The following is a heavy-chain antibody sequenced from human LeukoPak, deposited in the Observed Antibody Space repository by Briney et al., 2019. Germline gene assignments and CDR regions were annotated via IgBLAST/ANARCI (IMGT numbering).Heavy chain of an antibody. D-gene: IGHD6-19*01. CDR2: IIPIFGTA. Sequence: ASVKVSCKASGGTFSSYAISWVRQAPGQGLEWMGGIIPIFGTANYAQKFQGRVTITTDESTSTAYMELSSLRSEDTAVYYCARGVARWLNWFDPWGQGTLVTVSS. V-gene: IGHV1-69*05. J-gene: IGHJ5*02. CDR1: GGTFSSYA. CDR3: ARGVARWLNWFDP.